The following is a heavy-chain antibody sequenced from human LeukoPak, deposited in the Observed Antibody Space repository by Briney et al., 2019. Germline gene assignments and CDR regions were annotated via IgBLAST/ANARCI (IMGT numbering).Heavy chain of an antibody. CDR2: MQSDGSDK. CDR3: AKEKQLEPFDY. J-gene: IGHJ4*02. D-gene: IGHD1-1*01. Sequence: GGSLRLSCAASGFTFSSYWLHWVRQAPGKGLERVAFMQSDGSDKFFADSVKGRFTISRDNSKNTLYLQMNSLRGEDTAVYYCAKEKQLEPFDYWGQGTLVTVSS. CDR1: GFTFSSYW. V-gene: IGHV3-30*02.